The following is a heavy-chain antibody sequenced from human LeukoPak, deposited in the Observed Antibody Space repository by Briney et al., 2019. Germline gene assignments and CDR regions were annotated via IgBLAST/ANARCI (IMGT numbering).Heavy chain of an antibody. D-gene: IGHD3-10*01. J-gene: IGHJ4*02. Sequence: TGGSLRLSCVASGFTFSNYDMNWVRQAPGKGLEWVSFISSSSSYIYYADSVKGRFTISRDNAKKSLYLQMNSLRAEDTAVYSCAKGYYGSGSYGWFDYWGQGTLVTVSS. CDR3: AKGYYGSGSYGWFDY. V-gene: IGHV3-21*04. CDR1: GFTFSNYD. CDR2: ISSSSSYI.